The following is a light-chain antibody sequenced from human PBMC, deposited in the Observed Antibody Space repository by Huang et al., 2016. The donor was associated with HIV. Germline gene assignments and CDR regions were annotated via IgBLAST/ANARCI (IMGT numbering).Light chain of an antibody. CDR2: SGS. CDR3: MQSLQTPGT. J-gene: IGKJ5*01. Sequence: DIVMIQSPLSLSVTPGEAASISCRSSQSLLHGNGYNYLVWYLQKPGQSPQLLIYSGSDRAPGVPARFSASGSGTDFSLTISSVEAEDIGIYYCMQSLQTPGTFGQGTRLDIK. V-gene: IGKV2-28*01. CDR1: QSLLHGNGYNY.